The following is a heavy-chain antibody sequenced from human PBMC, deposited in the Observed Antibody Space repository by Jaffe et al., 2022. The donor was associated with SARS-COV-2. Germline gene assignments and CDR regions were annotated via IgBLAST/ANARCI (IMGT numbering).Heavy chain of an antibody. V-gene: IGHV4-39*01. CDR1: GGSISSSSYY. CDR2: IYYSGST. D-gene: IGHD6-13*01. CDR3: ARPGYSSSEDY. J-gene: IGHJ4*02. Sequence: QLQLQESGPGLVKPSETLSLTCTVSGGSISSSSYYWGWIRQPPGKGLEWIGSIYYSGSTYYNPSLKSRVTISVDTSKNQFSLKLSSVTAADTAVYYCARPGYSSSEDYWGQGTLVTVSS.